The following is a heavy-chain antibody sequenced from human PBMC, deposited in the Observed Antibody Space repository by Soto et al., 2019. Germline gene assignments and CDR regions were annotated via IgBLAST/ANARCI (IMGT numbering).Heavy chain of an antibody. CDR2: VYHRGST. D-gene: IGHD3-22*01. Sequence: SETLSLTCAVSGGSISSGGYSWRWIRQPPGKGLGWIGDVYHRGSTYYNPALKSRVTISVDRSKNQFSLKLSSVTAADTAVYYCARGQYYYDSSGYPDYWGQGTLVTVS. CDR1: GGSISSGGYS. CDR3: ARGQYYYDSSGYPDY. V-gene: IGHV4-30-2*01. J-gene: IGHJ4*02.